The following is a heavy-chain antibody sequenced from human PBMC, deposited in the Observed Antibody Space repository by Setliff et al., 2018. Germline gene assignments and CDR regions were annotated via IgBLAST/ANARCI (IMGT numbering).Heavy chain of an antibody. V-gene: IGHV4-34*01. J-gene: IGHJ4*02. CDR1: GGSFSGYY. CDR3: ARKGRFWSGYWHY. D-gene: IGHD3-3*01. Sequence: SETLSLTCAVYGGSFSGYYWSWIRQPPGKGLEWIGEINHSGSTNYNPPLKSRVTISVDTSKNQFSLKLSSVTAADTAVYYCARKGRFWSGYWHYWGQGTLVTVSS. CDR2: INHSGST.